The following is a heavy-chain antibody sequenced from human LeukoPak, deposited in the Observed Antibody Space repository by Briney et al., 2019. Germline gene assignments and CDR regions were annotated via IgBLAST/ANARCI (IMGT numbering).Heavy chain of an antibody. J-gene: IGHJ5*02. CDR1: GFTFDDYS. CDR3: AKDTAAARLNWFDP. D-gene: IGHD6-13*01. V-gene: IGHV3-9*01. CDR2: ISWNGGSI. Sequence: GRSLRLSCAVSGFTFDDYSIHWVRQAPGKGLEWVSGISWNGGSIVHADSVEGRFTIARDNAKNSLDLQTNSLRDEDTALYYCAKDTAAARLNWFDPWGQGTLVTVSS.